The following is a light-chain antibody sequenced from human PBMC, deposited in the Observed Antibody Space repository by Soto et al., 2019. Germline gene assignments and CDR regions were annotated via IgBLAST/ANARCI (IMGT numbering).Light chain of an antibody. CDR3: SSYAGSNNLV. V-gene: IGLV2-8*01. CDR2: EVT. J-gene: IGLJ1*01. Sequence: QSALTQPPSASGSPGQSVTISCTGTSSDVGGYNYVSWYQQHPDKAPKLMIYEVTQRPSGVPDRFSDSKSGNTASLTVSGLQAEDEADYYCSSYAGSNNLVFGTGTKVTVL. CDR1: SSDVGGYNY.